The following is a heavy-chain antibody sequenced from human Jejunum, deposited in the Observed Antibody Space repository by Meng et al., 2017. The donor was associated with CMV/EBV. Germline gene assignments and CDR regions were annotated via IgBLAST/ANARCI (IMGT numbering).Heavy chain of an antibody. CDR1: GISVSENY. V-gene: IGHV3-66*01. CDR3: ARDRRNRLKHYGMDV. CDR2: IYSDSGT. Sequence: GISVSENYMSWVRQAPGKGLEWVSVIYSDSGTYYADSVRGRFTTSRDTAKNTLYLQLNSLRAEDTAVYYCARDRRNRLKHYGMDVWGQGTTVTVSS. J-gene: IGHJ6*02.